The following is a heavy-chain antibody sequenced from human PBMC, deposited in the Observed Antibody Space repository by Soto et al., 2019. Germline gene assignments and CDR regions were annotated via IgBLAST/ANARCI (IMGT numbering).Heavy chain of an antibody. Sequence: EVQLLESGGDLVQPGGSLRLSCVASGFTFSRYAMSWVRQSPGKGLEWVSAISGSGGSTYYRDSVKGRFTISRDYSKNTLYLQMNSLRAEDTAVYYCAKVKQPSSGWSKNSDYYYYMDVWGKGTTVIVSS. D-gene: IGHD6-13*01. V-gene: IGHV3-23*01. CDR3: AKVKQPSSGWSKNSDYYYYMDV. J-gene: IGHJ6*03. CDR2: ISGSGGST. CDR1: GFTFSRYA.